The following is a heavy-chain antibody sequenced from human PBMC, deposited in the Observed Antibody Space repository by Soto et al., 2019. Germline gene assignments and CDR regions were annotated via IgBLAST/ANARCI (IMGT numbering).Heavy chain of an antibody. Sequence: SETLSLTCTVSGGSISSSSYYWGWIRQPPGKGLEWIGSIYYSGSIYHNPSLKSRVTMSIDTSTKQFSLKLSSVTAADTAVYYCVACGYRYVIDYRGLGTLVTVSS. V-gene: IGHV4-39*07. D-gene: IGHD5-18*01. CDR3: VACGYRYVIDY. J-gene: IGHJ4*02. CDR2: IYYSGSI. CDR1: GGSISSSSYY.